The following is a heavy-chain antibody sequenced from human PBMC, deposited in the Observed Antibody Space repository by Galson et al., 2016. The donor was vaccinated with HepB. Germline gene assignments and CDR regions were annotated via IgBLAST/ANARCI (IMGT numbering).Heavy chain of an antibody. J-gene: IGHJ3*01. V-gene: IGHV4-31*03. CDR3: ARPTSGDAFDF. CDR2: IYDTENT. D-gene: IGHD1-1*01. Sequence: TLSLTCSVSGGSISNGGYYWSWIRQRPGRGLEWIGYIYDTENTYYTPSLKGRVSFSVDTSKNQFSLKLTSVTAADTAMYYCARPTSGDAFDFWGRGTKVTGSS. CDR1: GGSISNGGYY.